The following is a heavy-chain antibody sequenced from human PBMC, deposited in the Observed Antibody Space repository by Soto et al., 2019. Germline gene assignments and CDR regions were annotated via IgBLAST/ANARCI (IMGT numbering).Heavy chain of an antibody. J-gene: IGHJ3*02. Sequence: PSETLSLTCTVSGGSISSGDYYWSWIRQPPGKGLEWIGYIYYSGGTYYNPSLKSRVTISVDTSKNQFSLKLSSVTAADTAVYYCARDDRYDRDAFDIWGQGTMVTVSS. CDR3: ARDDRYDRDAFDI. D-gene: IGHD3-22*01. CDR2: IYYSGGT. CDR1: GGSISSGDYY. V-gene: IGHV4-30-4*01.